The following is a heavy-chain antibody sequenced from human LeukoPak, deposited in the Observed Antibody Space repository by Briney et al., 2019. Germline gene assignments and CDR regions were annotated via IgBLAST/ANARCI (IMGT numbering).Heavy chain of an antibody. V-gene: IGHV3-33*01. CDR3: ARDRGVYFDY. CDR2: IWYDGSTK. D-gene: IGHD6-13*01. Sequence: PGRSLRLSCAAAGFTFSSYGMHWVRQAPGKGLEWVAVIWYDGSTKYYADSVKGRFTISRDNSKNTLYLQMNSLRAEDTAVYYCARDRGVYFDYWGQGTLVTVSS. CDR1: GFTFSSYG. J-gene: IGHJ4*02.